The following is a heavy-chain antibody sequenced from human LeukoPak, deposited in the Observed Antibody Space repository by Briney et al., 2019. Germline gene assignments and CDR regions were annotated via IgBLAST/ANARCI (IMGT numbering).Heavy chain of an antibody. J-gene: IGHJ4*02. CDR1: GGSFSGYY. CDR2: VYYSGDT. Sequence: PSETLSLTCAVYGGSFSGYYWSWIRQPPGKGLEWIAYVYYSGDTNYNPSLKSRAAISLDTSKNQFSLTVTSVTAADTAIYYCARHTYARPFDFWGQGTLVTVSS. D-gene: IGHD6-6*01. CDR3: ARHTYARPFDF. V-gene: IGHV4-59*08.